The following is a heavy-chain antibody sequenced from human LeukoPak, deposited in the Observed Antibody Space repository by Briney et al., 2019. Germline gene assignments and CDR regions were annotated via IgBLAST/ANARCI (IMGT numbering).Heavy chain of an antibody. CDR1: GFTFSSYY. CDR3: ATYCDSSGYYPGSFAY. Sequence: PGGSLRLSCAASGFTFSSYYMTWVRQAPGKGLEWVAPINKDGTGENYVDSVRGRFSISRDNAKNSLFLQMNSLRAEDTAVYYCATYCDSSGYYPGSFAYWGQGTLVTVSS. D-gene: IGHD3-22*01. J-gene: IGHJ4*02. CDR2: INKDGTGE. V-gene: IGHV3-7*05.